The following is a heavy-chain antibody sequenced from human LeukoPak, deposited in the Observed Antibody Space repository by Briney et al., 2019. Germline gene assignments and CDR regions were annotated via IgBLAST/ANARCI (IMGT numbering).Heavy chain of an antibody. Sequence: GWSLRLSCAASGFTFSSYAMHWVRQAPGKGLEWVAVISYDGSNKYYADSVKGRFTISRDNSKNTLYLQMNSLRAEDTAVYYCARDPSLVGELDCWGQGTLVTVSS. J-gene: IGHJ4*02. CDR2: ISYDGSNK. CDR1: GFTFSSYA. D-gene: IGHD1-26*01. V-gene: IGHV3-30-3*01. CDR3: ARDPSLVGELDC.